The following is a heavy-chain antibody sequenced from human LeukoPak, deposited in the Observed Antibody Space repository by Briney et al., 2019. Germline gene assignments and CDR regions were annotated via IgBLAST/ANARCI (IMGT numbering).Heavy chain of an antibody. J-gene: IGHJ4*02. V-gene: IGHV1-18*01. CDR2: ISAYNGNT. Sequence: ASVKVSCKASGYTFTSYGISWVRQAPGQGLEWMGWISAYNGNTNYAQKLQGRVTMTTDTSTSTAYMELRSLRSDDTAVYYCARAPTYYYDSSGYSPDYWGQGTLVTVSS. D-gene: IGHD3-22*01. CDR1: GYTFTSYG. CDR3: ARAPTYYYDSSGYSPDY.